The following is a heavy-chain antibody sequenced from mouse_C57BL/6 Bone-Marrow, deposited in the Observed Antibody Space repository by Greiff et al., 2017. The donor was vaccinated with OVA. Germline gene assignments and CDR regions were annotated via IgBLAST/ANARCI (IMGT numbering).Heavy chain of an antibody. V-gene: IGHV1-50*01. D-gene: IGHD4-1*01. J-gene: IGHJ2*01. CDR2: IDPSDRYT. CDR1: GYTFTSYW. Sequence: VKLQQSGAELVKPGASVKLSCKASGYTFTSYWMQWVKQRPGQGLEWIGEIDPSDRYTNYNQKFKGKATLTVDTSSSTAYMQLSSLTSEDSEVYYCARSVTGTDLDYWGQGTTLTVSS. CDR3: ARSVTGTDLDY.